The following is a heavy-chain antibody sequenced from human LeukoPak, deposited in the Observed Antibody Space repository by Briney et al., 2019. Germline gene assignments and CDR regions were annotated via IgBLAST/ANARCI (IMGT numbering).Heavy chain of an antibody. CDR1: GFTFSGSA. Sequence: PGGSLRLSCAASGFTFSGSAMRWVRQASGKGLEWVGRIRSKANSYATAYAASVKGRFTISREDSKNTAYLQMNSLKTEDTAVYYCTRVYSRITADVWGQGTTVTVSS. CDR2: IRSKANSYAT. J-gene: IGHJ6*02. D-gene: IGHD6-13*01. CDR3: TRVYSRITADV. V-gene: IGHV3-73*01.